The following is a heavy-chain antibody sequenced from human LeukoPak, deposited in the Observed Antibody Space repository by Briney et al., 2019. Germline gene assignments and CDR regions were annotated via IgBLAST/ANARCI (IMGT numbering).Heavy chain of an antibody. V-gene: IGHV3-33*01. J-gene: IGHJ4*02. Sequence: GRSLRLSCAASGFTFSSYGMHWVRQAPGKGLEWVAVTWYDGSNKYYADSVKGRFTISRDNSKNTLYLQMNSLRAEDTAVYYCARDRRGDYGDYYFDYWGQGTLVTVSS. CDR2: TWYDGSNK. CDR1: GFTFSSYG. D-gene: IGHD4-17*01. CDR3: ARDRRGDYGDYYFDY.